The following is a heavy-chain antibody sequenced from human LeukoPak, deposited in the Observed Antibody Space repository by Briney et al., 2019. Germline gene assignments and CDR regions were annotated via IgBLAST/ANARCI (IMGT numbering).Heavy chain of an antibody. CDR3: ARDETYDYESNGYLDF. CDR2: IRHDGSET. CDR1: GFPFSSYW. V-gene: IGHV3-7*01. J-gene: IGHJ4*02. Sequence: PGGSLSLSCAASGFPFSSYWMSWVRQAPGKGLEWVANIRHDGSETYYVDSLRGRFTISRDNANNLVYLQMSSLRAEDTAIYYCARDETYDYESNGYLDFWGQGTVVTVSS. D-gene: IGHD3-22*01.